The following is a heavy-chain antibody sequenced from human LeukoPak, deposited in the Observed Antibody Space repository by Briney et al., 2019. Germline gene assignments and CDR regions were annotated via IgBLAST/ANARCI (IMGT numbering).Heavy chain of an antibody. D-gene: IGHD2/OR15-2a*01. Sequence: GGSLRLSCVASGFTFYSHVMSWVRQAPGMGLEWVSAISGSGVTTFYADSMKGRFTISRDSSKDTLYLQMNSLRAEDTAVYYCAKGGRILLKNFGLDVWGQGTTVTVSS. J-gene: IGHJ6*02. CDR2: ISGSGVTT. CDR1: GFTFYSHV. CDR3: AKGGRILLKNFGLDV. V-gene: IGHV3-23*01.